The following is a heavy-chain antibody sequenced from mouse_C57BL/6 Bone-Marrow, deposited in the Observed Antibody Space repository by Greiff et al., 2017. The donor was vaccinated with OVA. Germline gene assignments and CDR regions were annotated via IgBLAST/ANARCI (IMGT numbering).Heavy chain of an antibody. CDR1: GFTFSDYY. Sequence: EVQLQESGGGLVQPGGSLKLSCAASGFTFSDYYMYWVRQTPEKRLEWVAYISNGGGSTYYPDTVKGRFTISRDNAKNTLYLQMSRLKSEDTAMYYCARQRGPSGYFDYWGQGTTLTVSS. V-gene: IGHV5-12*01. CDR3: ARQRGPSGYFDY. D-gene: IGHD5-1*01. J-gene: IGHJ2*01. CDR2: ISNGGGST.